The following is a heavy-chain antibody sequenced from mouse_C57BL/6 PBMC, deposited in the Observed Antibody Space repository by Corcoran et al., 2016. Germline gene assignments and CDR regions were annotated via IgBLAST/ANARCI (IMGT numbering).Heavy chain of an antibody. V-gene: IGHV9-3*01. CDR3: ARSLNYYGSSYENYFDY. CDR2: INTYSGVP. D-gene: IGHD1-1*01. CDR1: GYTFTTYG. J-gene: IGHJ2*01. Sequence: QIQLVQSGPELKKPGETVKISCKASGYTFTTYGMSWVKQAPGKGLKWMGWINTYSGVPTYADDFKGRFAFSFETSASTAYLQINNRKNEDTATYFCARSLNYYGSSYENYFDYWGQGTTLTVSS.